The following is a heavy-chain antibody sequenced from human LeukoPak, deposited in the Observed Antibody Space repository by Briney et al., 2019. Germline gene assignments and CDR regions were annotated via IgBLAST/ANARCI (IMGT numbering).Heavy chain of an antibody. J-gene: IGHJ4*02. CDR3: AREARLEVLSAMPFDS. CDR1: GYTFSSYG. D-gene: IGHD2-2*01. Sequence: ASVKVSCKASGYTFSSYGISWVRQAPGQGPEWMGWITAYNGNTKYAQTFQGRVTMTTDASTNTAYMELRSLRSDDTAVYYCAREARLEVLSAMPFDSWGQGTLVIVSS. CDR2: ITAYNGNT. V-gene: IGHV1-18*01.